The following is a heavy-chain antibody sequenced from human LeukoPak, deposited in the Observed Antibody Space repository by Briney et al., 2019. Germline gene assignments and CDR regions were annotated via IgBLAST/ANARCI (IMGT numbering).Heavy chain of an antibody. CDR1: GFSFSVCA. CDR3: VRGVTIYDSSGYFDY. J-gene: IGHJ4*02. V-gene: IGHV3-30-3*01. D-gene: IGHD3-22*01. Sequence: GGSLRLSCAASGFSFSVCAMHWVRQAPGKGLEWVATISYDGYNKHYTDSVEGRFTISRGNSKNTLYLQMNTLKIEDTAMYYCVRGVTIYDSSGYFDYWGQGTLVTVSS. CDR2: ISYDGYNK.